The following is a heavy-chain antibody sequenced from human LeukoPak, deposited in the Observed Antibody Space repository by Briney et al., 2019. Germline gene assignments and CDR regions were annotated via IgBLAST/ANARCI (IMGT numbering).Heavy chain of an antibody. Sequence: GGSLRLSCAASGFTFDDYGMSWVRQAPGKGLEWVSGINWNGGSTGYADSVKGRFTISRDNAKNSLYLQMNSLKTEDTAVYYCMAQSKTSGYSYGTDYWGQGTLVTVSS. V-gene: IGHV3-20*04. CDR2: INWNGGST. D-gene: IGHD5-18*01. CDR3: MAQSKTSGYSYGTDY. J-gene: IGHJ4*02. CDR1: GFTFDDYG.